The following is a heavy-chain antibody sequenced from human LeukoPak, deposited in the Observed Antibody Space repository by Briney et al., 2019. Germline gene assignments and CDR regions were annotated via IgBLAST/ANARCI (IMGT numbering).Heavy chain of an antibody. Sequence: GGSLRLSCAVSGFTFSSYSMNWVRQAPGKGLEWVSSISSSSSYIYYADSVKGRFTISRDNAKNSLYLQMNSLRAEDTAVYYCARDRGVSGDYWFDPWGQGTLVTVSS. CDR2: ISSSSSYI. CDR1: GFTFSSYS. CDR3: ARDRGVSGDYWFDP. J-gene: IGHJ5*02. D-gene: IGHD2-21*02. V-gene: IGHV3-21*01.